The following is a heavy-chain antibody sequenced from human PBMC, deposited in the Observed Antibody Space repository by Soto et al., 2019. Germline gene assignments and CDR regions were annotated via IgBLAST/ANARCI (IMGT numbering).Heavy chain of an antibody. CDR3: ARETGVITMVRGVPYYFDY. CDR1: GGTFSSYA. D-gene: IGHD3-10*01. V-gene: IGHV1-69*01. Sequence: QVKLVQSGAEVKKPGASVKVSCKASGGTFSSYAISWVRQAPGQGLEWMGGIIPIFGTANYAQKFQGRVTITADESTSTAYMELSSLRSEDTAVYYCARETGVITMVRGVPYYFDYWGQGTLVTVSS. J-gene: IGHJ4*02. CDR2: IIPIFGTA.